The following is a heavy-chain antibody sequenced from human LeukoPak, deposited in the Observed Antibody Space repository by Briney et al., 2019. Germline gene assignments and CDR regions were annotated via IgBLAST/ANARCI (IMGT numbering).Heavy chain of an antibody. CDR1: GFTFSSYG. CDR3: ARDTPHDSSGYYY. D-gene: IGHD3-22*01. V-gene: IGHV3-33*08. J-gene: IGHJ4*02. Sequence: GRSLRLSCAASGFTFSSYGMHWVRQAPGKGLEWVAVIWYDGSNKCYADSVKGRFTISRDNSKNTLYLQMNSLRAEGTAVYYCARDTPHDSSGYYYFGQGTLVTVSS. CDR2: IWYDGSNK.